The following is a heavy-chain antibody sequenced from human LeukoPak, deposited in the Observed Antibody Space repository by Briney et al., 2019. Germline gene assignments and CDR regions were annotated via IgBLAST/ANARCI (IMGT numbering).Heavy chain of an antibody. CDR2: IYYSGST. CDR1: GGSISSYY. CDR3: ARDLHYYGSGTLGY. J-gene: IGHJ4*02. Sequence: SETLSLTCTVSGGSISSYYWSWIRQPPGKGLEWIGYIYYSGSTNYNPSLKSRVTISVDTSKNQFSLKLSSVTAADTAVYYCARDLHYYGSGTLGYWGQGTLVTVSS. V-gene: IGHV4-59*12. D-gene: IGHD3-10*01.